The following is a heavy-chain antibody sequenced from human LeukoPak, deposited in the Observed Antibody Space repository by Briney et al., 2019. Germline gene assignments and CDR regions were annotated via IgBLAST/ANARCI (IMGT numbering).Heavy chain of an antibody. CDR3: VKETGWYPD. CDR1: GFTFSSYS. D-gene: IGHD6-19*01. CDR2: ISSNGGST. Sequence: GGSLRLSCAASGFTFSSYSMNWVRQAPGKGPEYVSAISSNGGSTYYGDSVKGRFTISRDNSKSTLYLQMSSLRTEDTAVYYCVKETGWYPDWGQGTLVTVSS. J-gene: IGHJ4*02. V-gene: IGHV3-64D*06.